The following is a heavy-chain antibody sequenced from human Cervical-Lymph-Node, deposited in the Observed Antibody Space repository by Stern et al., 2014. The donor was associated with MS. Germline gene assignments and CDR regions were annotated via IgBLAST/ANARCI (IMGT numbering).Heavy chain of an antibody. CDR1: GYTFPVYW. J-gene: IGHJ4*02. V-gene: IGHV5-51*01. D-gene: IGHD4-17*01. Sequence: VQLVQSGAEVKKPGESLKISCPVSGYTFPVYWIGWVRQTPGPGLEWVGIIYPPDSETRYNPSFQVQFSMSVDKSVSTAYLQWSSLQTSDTALYFCARHTGDYAFDYWGQGTLVIVSS. CDR3: ARHTGDYAFDY. CDR2: IYPPDSET.